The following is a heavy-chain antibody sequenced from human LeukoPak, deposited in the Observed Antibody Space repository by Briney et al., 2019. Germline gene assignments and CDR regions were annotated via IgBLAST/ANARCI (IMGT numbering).Heavy chain of an antibody. Sequence: SETLSLTCADPGGSISSYYWSWIRQPPGKGLGRIWHIYYSGSTNYNPSLKSRVTISVDTSKNQFSLKLSSVTAADTAVYYCARVVWFGELCWFDPWGQGTLVTVSS. V-gene: IGHV4-59*01. D-gene: IGHD3-10*01. J-gene: IGHJ5*02. CDR1: GGSISSYY. CDR2: IYYSGST. CDR3: ARVVWFGELCWFDP.